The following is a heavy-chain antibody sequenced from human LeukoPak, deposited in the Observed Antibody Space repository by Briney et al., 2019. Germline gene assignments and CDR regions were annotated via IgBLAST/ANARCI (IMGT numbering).Heavy chain of an antibody. D-gene: IGHD3-16*02. CDR3: ARGLIMITFGGVIVRTNWFDP. CDR1: GESFSGYY. V-gene: IGHV4-34*01. J-gene: IGHJ5*02. Sequence: SETLSLTCAVYGESFSGYYWSWIRQPPGKGLEWIGEINHSGSTNYNPSLKSRVTISVDTSKNQFSLKLSSVTAADTAVYYCARGLIMITFGGVIVRTNWFDPWGQGTLVTVSS. CDR2: INHSGST.